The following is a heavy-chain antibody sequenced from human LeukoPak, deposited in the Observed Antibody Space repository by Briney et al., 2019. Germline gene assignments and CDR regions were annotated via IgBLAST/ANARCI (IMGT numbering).Heavy chain of an antibody. CDR2: INNDGTST. J-gene: IGHJ3*02. Sequence: GGSLRLSCTASGFTFSNYWMHWVRQTPGKGLVWVSHINNDGTSTTYADSVKGRFTISRDNAKNTLYLQMDSLRAEDSAMYYCADPFEDAFDMWGQGTMVTVSS. D-gene: IGHD3-3*02. CDR3: ADPFEDAFDM. V-gene: IGHV3-74*01. CDR1: GFTFSNYW.